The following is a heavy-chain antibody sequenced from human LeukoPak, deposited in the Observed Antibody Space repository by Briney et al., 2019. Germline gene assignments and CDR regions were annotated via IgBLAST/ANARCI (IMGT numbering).Heavy chain of an antibody. D-gene: IGHD3-22*01. CDR2: IVPFHPTA. CDR1: GGTFSSTYG. V-gene: IGHV1-69*04. J-gene: IGHJ6*02. CDR3: AREGLDESRQIYYYGMDV. Sequence: GASVKVSCKASGGTFSSTYGISWVRQAPGQGLEWMGRIVPFHPTAYYEQKFQGRVTITADKSTDTVYMELSNLRSEDTAVYYCAREGLDESRQIYYYGMDVWGRGTTVTVSS.